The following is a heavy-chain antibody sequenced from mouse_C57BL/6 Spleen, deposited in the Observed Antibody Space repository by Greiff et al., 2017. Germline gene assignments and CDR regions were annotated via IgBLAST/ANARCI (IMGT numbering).Heavy chain of an antibody. CDR2: ISDGCSYT. CDR1: GFTFSSYA. CDR3: ARVDGSSDWYFGV. J-gene: IGHJ1*03. Sequence: EVQLVESGGGLVKPGGSLKLSCAASGFTFSSYAMSWVRQTPEKRLEWVATISDGCSYTYYPDNVKDRFTISRDNAKNNLYLQMRHLKSEYTAMYDGARVDGSSDWYFGVWGTGTTVTVSS. V-gene: IGHV5-4*01. D-gene: IGHD1-1*01.